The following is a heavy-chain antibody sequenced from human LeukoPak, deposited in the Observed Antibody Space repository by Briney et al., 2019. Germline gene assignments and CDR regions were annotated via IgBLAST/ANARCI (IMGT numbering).Heavy chain of an antibody. D-gene: IGHD5-12*01. J-gene: IGHJ5*02. V-gene: IGHV1-18*01. CDR3: AREARDLVATRASCWFDP. CDR1: GYTFTSYG. Sequence: GASVKVSCKASGYTFTSYGISWVRQAPGQGLEWLGWISAYNGNTNYAQKLQGRVTMTTDTSTSTAYMELRSLRSDDTAVYYCAREARDLVATRASCWFDPWGQGTLVTVSS. CDR2: ISAYNGNT.